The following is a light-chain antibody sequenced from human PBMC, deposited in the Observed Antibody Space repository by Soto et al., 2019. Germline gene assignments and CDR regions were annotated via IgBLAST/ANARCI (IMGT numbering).Light chain of an antibody. Sequence: HSVLTQPPSVSGAPGQRVTISCTGSGSNIGAGYDVHWYQQFPGTAPKLLVYGDTKRPSGVPDRFSGSKSGTSASLAITGIQAEDEADYYCQSFHSSLSASIFGGGTKVTVL. CDR2: GDT. J-gene: IGLJ2*01. V-gene: IGLV1-40*01. CDR1: GSNIGAGYD. CDR3: QSFHSSLSASI.